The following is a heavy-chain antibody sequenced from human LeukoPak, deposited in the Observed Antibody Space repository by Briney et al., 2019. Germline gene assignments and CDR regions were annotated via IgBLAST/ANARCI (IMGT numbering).Heavy chain of an antibody. CDR2: IRSKTNNYAT. Sequence: GGSLKLSCAASGFTFSGSDIHWVRQASGKGLEWVGHIRSKTNNYATADAASVKGRSTFSRDDSKNTAYIQMNSLKTEDTAVYYCTRHNYDRSGYGAFDIWGQGTMVTASS. CDR1: GFTFSGSD. CDR3: TRHNYDRSGYGAFDI. J-gene: IGHJ3*02. V-gene: IGHV3-73*01. D-gene: IGHD3-22*01.